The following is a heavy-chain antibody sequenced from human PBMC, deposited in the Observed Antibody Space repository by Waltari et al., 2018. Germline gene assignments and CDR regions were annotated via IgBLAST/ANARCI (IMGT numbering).Heavy chain of an antibody. D-gene: IGHD1-7*01. CDR3: ASSYNWNYLNWFDP. J-gene: IGHJ5*02. V-gene: IGHV4-39*01. Sequence: QLQLQESGPGLVKPSETLSLTCTVAGGSISSSSASWGWSRPPPGKGLEWIGSIYYSGSTYYNPSLNSRVPISVDTSKNQFSLKLSSVTAADTAVYYCASSYNWNYLNWFDPWGQGTLVTVSS. CDR2: IYYSGST. CDR1: GGSISSSSAS.